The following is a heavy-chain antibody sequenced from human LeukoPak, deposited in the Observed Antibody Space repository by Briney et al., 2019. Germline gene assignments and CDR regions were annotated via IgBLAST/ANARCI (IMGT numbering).Heavy chain of an antibody. D-gene: IGHD5-12*01. J-gene: IGHJ4*02. CDR2: IYYSGST. CDR3: AREGYSGYDQWGETNY. V-gene: IGHV4-39*07. Sequence: PSETLSLTCTVSGGSISSSSYYWGWIRQPPGKGLEWIGSIYYSGSTYYNPSLKSRVTISVDTSKNQFSLKLSSVTAADTAVYYCAREGYSGYDQWGETNYWGQGTLVTVSS. CDR1: GGSISSSSYY.